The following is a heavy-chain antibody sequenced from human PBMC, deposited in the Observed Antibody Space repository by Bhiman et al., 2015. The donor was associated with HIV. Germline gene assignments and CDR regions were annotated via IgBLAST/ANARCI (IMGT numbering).Heavy chain of an antibody. J-gene: IGHJ4*02. CDR1: KSTFSLYW. D-gene: IGHD5-18*01. V-gene: IGHV3-7*05. Sequence: EVQLVESGGGLVQPGGSLRLSCAASKSTFSLYWMSWVRQAPGKGLEWVANINQDGSQIYYLGSVKGRFTISRDNAKKLVLLQMNSLRVDDTAVYYCATKIQSGYGDYWGQGTLVTVSS. CDR3: ATKIQSGYGDY. CDR2: INQDGSQI.